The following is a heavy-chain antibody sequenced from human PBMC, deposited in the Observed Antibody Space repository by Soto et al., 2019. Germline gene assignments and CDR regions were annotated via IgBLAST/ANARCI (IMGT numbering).Heavy chain of an antibody. CDR3: ARPGGQDYGMDV. CDR1: GGTFSSYT. CDR2: IIPILGIA. V-gene: IGHV1-69*02. Sequence: QVQLVQSGAEVKKPGSSVKVSCKASGGTFSSYTISWVRQAPGQGLEWMGRIIPILGIANYAQKFQGRVTIXAXISTSTAYMELSSLRSEDTAVYYCARPGGQDYGMDVWGQGTTVTVSS. J-gene: IGHJ6*02.